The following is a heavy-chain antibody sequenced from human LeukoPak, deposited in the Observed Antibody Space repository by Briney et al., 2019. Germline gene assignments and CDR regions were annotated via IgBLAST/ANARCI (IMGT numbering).Heavy chain of an antibody. CDR2: IFHSGRV. CDR1: GDSISTPHW. D-gene: IGHD4-17*01. Sequence: SETLSHTCDVSGDSISTPHWWSWVRQPPGKGLEWIGEIFHSGRVNYIPSLQSRVTISLDKSKNQISLEVNSVTAADTAVYYCARLNADYGYYGPHDAFDIWGQGTLVAVSS. J-gene: IGHJ3*02. CDR3: ARLNADYGYYGPHDAFDI. V-gene: IGHV4-4*02.